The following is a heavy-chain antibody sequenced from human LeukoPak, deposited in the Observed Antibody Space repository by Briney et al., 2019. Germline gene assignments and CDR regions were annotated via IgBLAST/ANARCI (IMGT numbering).Heavy chain of an antibody. J-gene: IGHJ4*02. CDR2: ISSTSSAI. D-gene: IGHD3-16*01. CDR1: GFTFSSYS. Sequence: PAGGSLRLSCAASGFTFSSYSMNWVRQAPGKGLEWLSYISSTSSAIYYADSLKVRFTISRDNAKNSLYLQMDSLRAEDTAVYYCARVIGSYGDSAYWGQGTLVTVSS. V-gene: IGHV3-48*04. CDR3: ARVIGSYGDSAY.